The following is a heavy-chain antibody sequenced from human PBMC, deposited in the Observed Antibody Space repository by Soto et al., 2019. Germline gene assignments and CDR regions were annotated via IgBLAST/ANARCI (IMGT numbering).Heavy chain of an antibody. D-gene: IGHD2-15*01. CDR3: SNMWTRITMTEY. CDR1: ELTFSIYS. V-gene: IGHV3-23*01. Sequence: EVQVLESGGGLVQPGGSLRLSCVVSELTFSIYSFSWVRQAPGKGLEWVSSIIGSGDTTYYADSVKGRFTISRDNSKNTLFLQMDNLRPEETAVYYGSNMWTRITMTEYWGQGTLVTVSS. J-gene: IGHJ4*02. CDR2: IIGSGDTT.